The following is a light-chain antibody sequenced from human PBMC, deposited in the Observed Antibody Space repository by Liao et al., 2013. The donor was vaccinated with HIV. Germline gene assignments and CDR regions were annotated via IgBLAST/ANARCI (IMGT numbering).Light chain of an antibody. CDR1: ELRDKY. V-gene: IGLV3-1*01. CDR3: QVWDSSSRV. Sequence: SDELTQPSSVSVSPGQTASIACSGDELRDKYASWYQQRPGQSPVLVIYQDTKRPSGIPDRFSGSNSGNTATLTISGTQAMDEADYFCQVWDSSSRVFGGGTKLTVL. J-gene: IGLJ3*02. CDR2: QDT.